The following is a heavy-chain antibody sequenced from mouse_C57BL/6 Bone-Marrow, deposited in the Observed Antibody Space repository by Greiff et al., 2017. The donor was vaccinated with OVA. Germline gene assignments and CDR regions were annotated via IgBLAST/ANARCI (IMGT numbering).Heavy chain of an antibody. CDR3: ASVRRGYFDV. CDR1: GYAFTNYL. V-gene: IGHV1-54*01. J-gene: IGHJ1*03. Sequence: VQLQQSGAELVRPGTSVKVSCKASGYAFTNYLIEWVKQRPGQGLEWIGVINPGSGGTNYNEKFKGKATLTADKSSSTAYVQPSSLTSEDSAVYFCASVRRGYFDVWGTGTTVTVSS. CDR2: INPGSGGT.